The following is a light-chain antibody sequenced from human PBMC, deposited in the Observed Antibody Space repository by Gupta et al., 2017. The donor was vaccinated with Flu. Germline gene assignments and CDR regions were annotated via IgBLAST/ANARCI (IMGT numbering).Light chain of an antibody. Sequence: QSALTQPSSVSGSPGPSITSSCTGTSSDVGGYNYVSWYQQHPGNAPTLLIYEVTNRPSGVSNRFSCSKSGNTASLTISGLQAEDAADYYCSSYTFSNTVVFGGGTKLTVL. CDR2: EVT. V-gene: IGLV2-14*01. J-gene: IGLJ2*01. CDR1: SSDVGGYNY. CDR3: SSYTFSNTVV.